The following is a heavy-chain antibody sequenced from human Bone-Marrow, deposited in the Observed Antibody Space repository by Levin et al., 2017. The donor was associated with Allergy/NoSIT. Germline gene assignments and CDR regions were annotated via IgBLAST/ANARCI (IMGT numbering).Heavy chain of an antibody. CDR3: ARDHRMGAFDI. J-gene: IGHJ3*02. CDR2: IYSGDST. V-gene: IGHV3-53*01. Sequence: PGGSLRLSCAASGFTVSSNYMSWVRQAPGKGLEWVSVIYSGDSTYYADSVKVRFTISRDNSKNTLYLQMNSLRAEDTAVYYCARDHRMGAFDIWGQGTMVTVSS. D-gene: IGHD2-15*01. CDR1: GFTVSSNY.